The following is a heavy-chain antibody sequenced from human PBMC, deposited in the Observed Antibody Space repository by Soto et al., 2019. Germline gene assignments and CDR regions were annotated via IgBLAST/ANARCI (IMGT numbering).Heavy chain of an antibody. CDR1: GFTFSSYA. D-gene: IGHD5-12*01. CDR3: AKDRQGDGYNYFAY. CDR2: ISYDGSNK. Sequence: GGSLRLSCAASGFTFSSYAMHWVRQAPGKGLEWVAVISYDGSNKYYADSVKGRFTISRDNSKNTLYLQMNSLRAEDTAVYYCAKDRQGDGYNYFAYWGQGTLVTVSS. V-gene: IGHV3-30-3*01. J-gene: IGHJ4*02.